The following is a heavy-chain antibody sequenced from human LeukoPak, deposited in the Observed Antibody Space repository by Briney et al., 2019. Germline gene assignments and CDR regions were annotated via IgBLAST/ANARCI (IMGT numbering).Heavy chain of an antibody. D-gene: IGHD6-19*01. CDR2: ISGSGGGT. CDR1: GFTFNSYA. V-gene: IGHV3-23*01. J-gene: IGHJ4*02. Sequence: GGSLRLSCGASGFTFNSYAVSWVRQAPGKGLEWVSAISGSGGGTYYADSVEGRFTISRDNSKNTVYLQMNSLSTEDTAVYYCAKTTTGYSSGRYPGWPVDCWGQGTLVTVSS. CDR3: AKTTTGYSSGRYPGWPVDC.